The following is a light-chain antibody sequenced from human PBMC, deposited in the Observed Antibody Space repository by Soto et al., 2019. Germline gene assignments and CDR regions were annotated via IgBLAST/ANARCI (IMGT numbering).Light chain of an antibody. J-gene: IGKJ1*01. V-gene: IGKV3-20*01. CDR2: GAS. CDR1: QSVSSSS. Sequence: TVLTQSPGTLSLSPGERATLSCRARQSVSSSSLAWYQQKPGQAPRLLISGASSRATGIPDRFSGSGSGTDFTLTISRLEPEDFAVDYCQQYGSSPVTFGQGTKVDIK. CDR3: QQYGSSPVT.